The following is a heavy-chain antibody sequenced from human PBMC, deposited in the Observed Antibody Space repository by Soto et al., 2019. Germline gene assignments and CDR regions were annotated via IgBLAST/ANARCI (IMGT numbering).Heavy chain of an antibody. CDR3: AKLPLDFWSGYYTFGAQFDP. CDR2: ISGSAGNT. D-gene: IGHD3-3*01. V-gene: IGHV3-23*01. J-gene: IGHJ5*02. Sequence: GGSLRLSCAASGFTFSTYAMSWVRQAPGKGLEWVSVISGSAGNTYYADSVKGRFTISRDNSKNTLYLQMNSLRAEDTAVYYCAKLPLDFWSGYYTFGAQFDPWGQRTLVTVSS. CDR1: GFTFSTYA.